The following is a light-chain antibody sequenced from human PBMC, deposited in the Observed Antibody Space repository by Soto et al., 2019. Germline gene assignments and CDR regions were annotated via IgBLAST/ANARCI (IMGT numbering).Light chain of an antibody. CDR2: AAS. CDR1: QGINLY. V-gene: IGKV1-27*01. Sequence: DVQMTQSPSSLSASVGDRVTITCRASQGINLYLAWYHQKPGKVPKLLIDAASTLQTGVPSRFRGSGSGTDFTLTISSLQPEDVATYYCQKYGRAPLAFGGGTKVEIK. J-gene: IGKJ4*01. CDR3: QKYGRAPLA.